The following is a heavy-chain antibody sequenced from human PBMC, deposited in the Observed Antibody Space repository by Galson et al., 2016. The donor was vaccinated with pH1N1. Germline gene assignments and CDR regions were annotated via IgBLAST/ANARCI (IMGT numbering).Heavy chain of an antibody. J-gene: IGHJ5*02. Sequence: TLSLTCTVSGGSISSANYYWTWIRQTPGKGLEWIGSMYYTEIIYYNPSLKSRVIISLDTSKNHFSLKVNSVTAADTAVYYCARGSRGGSPDPKNYFDPWGQGTLVTVSS. CDR1: GGSISSANYY. CDR3: ARGSRGGSPDPKNYFDP. CDR2: MYYTEII. D-gene: IGHD1-7*01. V-gene: IGHV4-30-4*08.